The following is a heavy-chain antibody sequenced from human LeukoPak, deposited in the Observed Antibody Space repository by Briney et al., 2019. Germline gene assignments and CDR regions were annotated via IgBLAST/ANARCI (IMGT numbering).Heavy chain of an antibody. V-gene: IGHV3-74*01. CDR2: INTDGTIT. CDR1: GFSFSNYW. Sequence: GGSLRLSRAASGFSFSNYWMNWVCQAPGKGLVWVSRINTDGTITTYANSVKGRFTISRDNAKNTLYLQMSSLRGEDTAVYYCARDWQSGADYWGQGTLVTVSS. D-gene: IGHD3-10*01. CDR3: ARDWQSGADY. J-gene: IGHJ4*02.